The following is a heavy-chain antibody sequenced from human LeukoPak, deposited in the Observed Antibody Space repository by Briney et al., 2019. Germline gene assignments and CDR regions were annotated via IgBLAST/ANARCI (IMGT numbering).Heavy chain of an antibody. D-gene: IGHD2-15*01. J-gene: IGHJ5*02. CDR3: ARVRVVVPAISRFDP. CDR2: IYYSGST. Sequence: KSSETLSLTCTVSGGSISSYYWSWIRQPPGKGLEWIGYIYYSGSTNYNPSLKSRVTISVDTSKNQFSLKLSSVTAADTAVYYCARVRVVVPAISRFDPWGQGTLVTVSS. V-gene: IGHV4-59*12. CDR1: GGSISSYY.